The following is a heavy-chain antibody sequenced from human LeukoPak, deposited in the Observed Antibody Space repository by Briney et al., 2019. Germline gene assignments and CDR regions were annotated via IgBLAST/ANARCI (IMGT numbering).Heavy chain of an antibody. V-gene: IGHV1-18*01. CDR3: ARDQYYDSKGWFDP. CDR2: IHTYNGHT. CDR1: GYTFNSYG. D-gene: IGHD3-22*01. Sequence: ASVKVSCKSSGYTFNSYGITWVRQAPGQGLEWLGWIHTYNGHTNYAQKLQGRVTMTTDTSTSTAYMELRSLRSDDTAVYYCARDQYYDSKGWFDPWGQGTLVTVSS. J-gene: IGHJ5*02.